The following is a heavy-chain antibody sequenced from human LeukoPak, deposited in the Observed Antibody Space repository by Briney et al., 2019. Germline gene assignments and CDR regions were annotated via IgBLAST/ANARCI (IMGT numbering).Heavy chain of an antibody. J-gene: IGHJ4*02. CDR3: ARGGEYGDYYFDY. Sequence: ASVKVSCKASGYTFTSYDINWVRQATGQGLEWMGWMNPNSGGTNYAQKFQGRVTMTRDTSISTAYMELSRLRSDDTAVYYCARGGEYGDYYFDYWGQGTLVTVSS. CDR1: GYTFTSYD. D-gene: IGHD4-17*01. V-gene: IGHV1-2*02. CDR2: MNPNSGGT.